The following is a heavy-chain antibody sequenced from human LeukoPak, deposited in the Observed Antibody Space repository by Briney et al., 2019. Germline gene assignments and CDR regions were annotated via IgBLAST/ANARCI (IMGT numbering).Heavy chain of an antibody. CDR2: ISYDGSNK. J-gene: IGHJ4*02. Sequence: GGSLRLSCAASGFTFSSYAMHWVRQAPGKGLEWVAVISYDGSNKYYADSVKGRFTISRDNSKNTLYLQMNSLRAEDTAVYYCARERTATVLFDYRGQGTLVTVSS. CDR1: GFTFSSYA. CDR3: ARERTATVLFDY. V-gene: IGHV3-30-3*01. D-gene: IGHD2-21*02.